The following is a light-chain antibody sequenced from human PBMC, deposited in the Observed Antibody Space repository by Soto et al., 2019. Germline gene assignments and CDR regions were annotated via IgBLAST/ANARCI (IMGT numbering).Light chain of an antibody. CDR3: ASYTSSRAYV. V-gene: IGLV2-14*01. CDR1: SSDVGGYNY. J-gene: IGLJ1*01. CDR2: EVS. Sequence: QSALTQPASVSGSPGQSITISCTGTSSDVGGYNYVSWYQQQAGKAPKLIIHEVSNRPSGVSNRFSGSKSGNTASLTISGLQAEDEADHYCASYTSSRAYVFGIGTKVTVL.